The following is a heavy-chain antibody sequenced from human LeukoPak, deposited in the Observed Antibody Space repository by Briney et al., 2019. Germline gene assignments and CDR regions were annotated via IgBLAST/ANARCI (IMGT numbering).Heavy chain of an antibody. CDR2: INHSGST. V-gene: IGHV4-34*01. Sequence: KPSETLSLTCAVYGGSFSGYYWSWIRQPPGKGLEWIGEINHSGSTNYNPSLKSRVTISVDTSKNQFSLKLSSVTAADTAVYYCARPTTPYYSSDAFDIWGQGTMVTVSS. CDR1: GGSFSGYY. J-gene: IGHJ3*02. CDR3: ARPTTPYYSSDAFDI. D-gene: IGHD3-10*01.